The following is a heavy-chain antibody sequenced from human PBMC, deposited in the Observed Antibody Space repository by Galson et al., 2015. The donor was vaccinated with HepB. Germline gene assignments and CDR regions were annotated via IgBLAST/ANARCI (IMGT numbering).Heavy chain of an antibody. CDR1: GYTFTGYY. V-gene: IGHV1-2*06. CDR3: ARDSCEIWQQLVQGYYYYMDV. Sequence: SVKVSCKASGYTFTGYYMHWVRQAPGQGLEWMGRINPNSGGTNYAQKFQGRVTMTRDTSISTAYMELSRLRSDDTAVYYCARDSCEIWQQLVQGYYYYMDVWGKGTTVTVSS. D-gene: IGHD6-13*01. J-gene: IGHJ6*03. CDR2: INPNSGGT.